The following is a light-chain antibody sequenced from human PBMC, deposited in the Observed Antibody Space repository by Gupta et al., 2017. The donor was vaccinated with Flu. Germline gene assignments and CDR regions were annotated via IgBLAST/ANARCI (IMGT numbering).Light chain of an antibody. J-gene: IGKJ1*01. Sequence: IACRSSQSRLHSNGYNYLDWYVQKPGQAPQLLIYLASNRASGVPDRFSARGSGTDFTLRIRTVEAEDVGVYYCMQTLQSPVAFGQGTKVEIK. V-gene: IGKV2-28*01. CDR2: LAS. CDR3: MQTLQSPVA. CDR1: QSRLHSNGYNY.